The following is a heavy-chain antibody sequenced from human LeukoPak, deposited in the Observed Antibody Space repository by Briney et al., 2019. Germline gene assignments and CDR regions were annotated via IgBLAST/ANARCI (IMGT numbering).Heavy chain of an antibody. D-gene: IGHD2-15*01. Sequence: GGSLRLSCAASGFTFSSYAMSWVRQAPGKGLEWVSAISGSGGSTYYADSVKGRFTISRDNSKNTLYLQMNSLRAEDTAVYYCAKNAQSFVVVVVGTNFDYWGQGTLVTVSS. CDR2: ISGSGGST. J-gene: IGHJ4*02. CDR3: AKNAQSFVVVVVGTNFDY. V-gene: IGHV3-23*01. CDR1: GFTFSSYA.